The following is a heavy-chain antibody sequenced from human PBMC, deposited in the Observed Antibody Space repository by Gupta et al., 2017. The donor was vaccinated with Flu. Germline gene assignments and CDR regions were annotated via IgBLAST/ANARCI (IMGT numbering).Heavy chain of an antibody. V-gene: IGHV1-69*01. CDR2: IIPILGTA. Sequence: PGQGLEWRGGIIPILGTANYAQKFQGRVTITADESTSTAYMELSSLRSEDTAVYYCALLGNWVFPNYWYFDLWGRGTLVTVSS. CDR3: ALLGNWVFPNYWYFDL. D-gene: IGHD7-27*01. J-gene: IGHJ2*01.